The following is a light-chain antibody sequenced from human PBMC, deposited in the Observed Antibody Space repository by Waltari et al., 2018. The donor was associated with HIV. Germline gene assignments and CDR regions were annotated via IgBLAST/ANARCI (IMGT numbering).Light chain of an antibody. V-gene: IGLV3-9*01. CDR3: QVWDGTTAYYV. Sequence: SYELSQPPSVSVALGQTARITCGGDDIGSKNVHWYRQKPGQAPVLVIYRDNTRPSGIPERFSGSNSGDTATLTISRAQAGDEADYYCQVWDGTTAYYVFATGTKVTVL. CDR2: RDN. CDR1: DIGSKN. J-gene: IGLJ1*01.